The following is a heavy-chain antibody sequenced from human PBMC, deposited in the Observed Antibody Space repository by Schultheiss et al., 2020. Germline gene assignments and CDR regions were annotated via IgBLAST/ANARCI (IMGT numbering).Heavy chain of an antibody. CDR2: ISAYNGNT. D-gene: IGHD2-2*01. CDR1: GGTFSSYT. Sequence: GESLKIFCKASGGTFSSYTISWVRQAPGQGLEWMGWISAYNGNTNYAQKLQGRVTMTTDTSTSTAYMELRSLRSDDTAVYYCARLPSEEQYQLLCLGYCEDYYGMDVWGQGTTVTVSS. CDR3: ARLPSEEQYQLLCLGYCEDYYGMDV. V-gene: IGHV1-18*01. J-gene: IGHJ6*02.